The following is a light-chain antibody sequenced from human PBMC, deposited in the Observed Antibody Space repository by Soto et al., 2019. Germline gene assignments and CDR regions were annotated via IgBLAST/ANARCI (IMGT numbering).Light chain of an antibody. CDR1: QSVSSY. V-gene: IGKV3-11*01. CDR2: DAS. Sequence: DIVLTQSPAALSLSPGERVALSCRASQSVSSYLAWYQQKPGQAPRLLIYDASNRATGIPARFSGSGSGTDFTLTISSLEPEDFAVYYCQQYHDWPPITFGQGTRLEIK. CDR3: QQYHDWPPIT. J-gene: IGKJ5*01.